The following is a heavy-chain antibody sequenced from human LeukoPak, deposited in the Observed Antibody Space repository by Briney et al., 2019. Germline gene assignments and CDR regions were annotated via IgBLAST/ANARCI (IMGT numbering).Heavy chain of an antibody. CDR3: AKTDYDILAGYYAYYYYYMDV. CDR2: ICSSRVYT. Sequence: GGSLRLSCAASGFTFSTYAMSWVRQAPGKGLEWVSTICSSRVYTYYAYSVKGRLTISSDNSKNTRFPQTNRMRDEDTAVYYCAKTDYDILAGYYAYYYYYMDVWGKGTTVTVSS. V-gene: IGHV3-23*01. J-gene: IGHJ6*03. CDR1: GFTFSTYA. D-gene: IGHD3-9*01.